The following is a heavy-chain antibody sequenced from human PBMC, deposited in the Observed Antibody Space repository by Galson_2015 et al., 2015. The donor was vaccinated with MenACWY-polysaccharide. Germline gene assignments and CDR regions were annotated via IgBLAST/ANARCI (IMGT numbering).Heavy chain of an antibody. D-gene: IGHD3-10*01. Sequence: SLRLSCAASGFTFSDYYMHWIRQAPGKGLEWVSYTSGSGGATYFADSVKGRFIISRDNPKNSLYLQMNSLRAEDTAVYYCARDPRGARSSYFDNWGQGIQVTVSS. CDR3: ARDPRGARSSYFDN. CDR1: GFTFSDYY. J-gene: IGHJ4*02. V-gene: IGHV3-11*01. CDR2: TSGSGGAT.